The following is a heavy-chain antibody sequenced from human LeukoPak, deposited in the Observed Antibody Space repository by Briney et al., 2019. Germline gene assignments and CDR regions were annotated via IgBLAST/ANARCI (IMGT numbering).Heavy chain of an antibody. V-gene: IGHV6-1*01. CDR1: GDSVSSNSAA. D-gene: IGHD6-19*01. CDR2: TYYRSKWYK. J-gene: IGHJ4*02. Sequence: SPTLSLTFDISGDSVSSNSAAWNWIRQSPSRGLEWLGSTYYRSKWYKDYAVSVKSRITINPDTSKNQFSLQLNSVTPEDTAVYYCARGWGLRSSAAFDSWGQGTLVTVSA. CDR3: ARGWGLRSSAAFDS.